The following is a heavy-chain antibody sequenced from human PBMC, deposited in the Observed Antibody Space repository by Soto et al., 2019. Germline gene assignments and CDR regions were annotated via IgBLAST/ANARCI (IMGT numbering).Heavy chain of an antibody. J-gene: IGHJ4*02. CDR1: GFTFSSYW. V-gene: IGHV3-74*01. CDR3: VRGDGDRYVGIGYRGRD. D-gene: IGHD3-9*01. CDR2: IKSDGSGT. Sequence: EVQLVESGGGLIQLGGSLRLSCAASGFTFSSYWMHWVRQAPGKGLVWVSRIKSDGSGTYYAGSVEGRFTISRDNAQNTVSLQMNSLRAEGMAVYYCVRGDGDRYVGIGYRGRDWGQGTLVTVSS.